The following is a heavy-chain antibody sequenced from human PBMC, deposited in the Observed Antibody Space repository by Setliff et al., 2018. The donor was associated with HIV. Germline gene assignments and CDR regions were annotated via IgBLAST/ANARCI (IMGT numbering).Heavy chain of an antibody. CDR1: GYSISSSNW. CDR3: ARRSSSGWAFDI. V-gene: IGHV4-28*01. D-gene: IGHD6-19*01. CDR2: IYYSGST. Sequence: SETLSLTCAVSGYSISSSNWWGWIRQPPGKGLAWIGYIYYSGSTYYNPSLKSRVTMSVGTSKNQFSLKLSSVTAVDTAVYYCARRSSSGWAFDIWGQGTMVTVSS. J-gene: IGHJ3*02.